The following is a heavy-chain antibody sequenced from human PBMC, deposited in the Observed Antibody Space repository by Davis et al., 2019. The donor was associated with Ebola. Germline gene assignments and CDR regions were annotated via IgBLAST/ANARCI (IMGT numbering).Heavy chain of an antibody. CDR3: ARTAKTSVSDSGLGYTYFDP. V-gene: IGHV4-34*01. CDR1: GRSFSDYF. D-gene: IGHD1-1*01. CDR2: ISHGGVS. Sequence: SETLSLTCAVYGRSFSDYFWSWIRRSPGKGLEWIGKISHGGVSDYNPSLRSRVTISVDTSRDQFSLKMNPVTAADTAVYYCARTAKTSVSDSGLGYTYFDPWSQGTLVTVSS. J-gene: IGHJ5*02.